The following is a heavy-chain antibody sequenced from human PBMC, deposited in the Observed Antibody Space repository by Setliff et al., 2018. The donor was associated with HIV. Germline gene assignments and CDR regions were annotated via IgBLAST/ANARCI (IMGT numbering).Heavy chain of an antibody. D-gene: IGHD6-13*01. V-gene: IGHV3-30*04. J-gene: IGHJ4*02. CDR1: GFTFSSYA. CDR2: ISYDGSNK. CDR3: ARVQQQLLQEDDYFDY. Sequence: GGSLRLSCAASGFTFSSYAMHWVRQAPGKGLEWVAVISYDGSNKYYADSVKGRFTISRDNFRNTLYLQMNSLRPEDTAVYYCARVQQQLLQEDDYFDYWGQGTLVTVSS.